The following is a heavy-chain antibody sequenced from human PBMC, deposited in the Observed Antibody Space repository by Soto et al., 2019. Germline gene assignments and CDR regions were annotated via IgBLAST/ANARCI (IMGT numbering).Heavy chain of an antibody. Sequence: GGSLRLSSVVSGLTFSTYAMSWVRQAPGKGLQWVSGISGNDGSTYYGDSVKGRFTISRDNSRNTVYLQTSGLRAEDTAVYYCASRNYYASGTYYYYYFDFWGQGTLVTVSS. CDR2: ISGNDGST. V-gene: IGHV3-23*01. D-gene: IGHD3-22*01. CDR3: ASRNYYASGTYYYYYFDF. CDR1: GLTFSTYA. J-gene: IGHJ4*02.